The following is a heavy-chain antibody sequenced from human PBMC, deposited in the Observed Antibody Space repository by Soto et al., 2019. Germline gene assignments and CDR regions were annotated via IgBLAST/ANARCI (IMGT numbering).Heavy chain of an antibody. V-gene: IGHV3-30*18. J-gene: IGHJ4*02. CDR2: IGYDGSNK. CDR3: AKARHGSGTYSYFDY. D-gene: IGHD3-10*01. CDR1: GFTFSSYA. Sequence: QVQLVESGGGVVQPGRSLRLSCAASGFTFSSYAMHWVRQAPGNGLEWVAVIGYDGSNKNYADSVKGRFTISRDNSKNTLYLQMNRLRTEDTAVYYCAKARHGSGTYSYFDYWGQGILVTVSS.